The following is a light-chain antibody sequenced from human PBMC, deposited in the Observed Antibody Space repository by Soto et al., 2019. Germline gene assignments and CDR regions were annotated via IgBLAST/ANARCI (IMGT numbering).Light chain of an antibody. J-gene: IGKJ2*01. Sequence: DIQMTQSPSSLSASVGDRVTITCRASQSISDFLNWYQQKPGRAPKLLIFGASSLQSGVPSRFSGSGSGTEFTLTITSLQPEDFATYYCQQSYGTLYTFGQGTKLEIK. V-gene: IGKV1-39*01. CDR1: QSISDF. CDR3: QQSYGTLYT. CDR2: GAS.